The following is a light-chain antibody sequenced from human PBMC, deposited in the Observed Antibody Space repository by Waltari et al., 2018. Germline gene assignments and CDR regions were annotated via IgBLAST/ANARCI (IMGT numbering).Light chain of an antibody. CDR2: AAS. V-gene: IGKV1-39*01. CDR1: QSISSY. Sequence: DIQMTQSPSSLSTSVGDRVTITCRASQSISSYLNWYQQKPGKAPKLLIYAASSLQSVVPSRFSGSGSGTDFTLTISSLQREDFVTYYCQQSYSTPRTFGQGTRLEIK. J-gene: IGKJ2*01. CDR3: QQSYSTPRT.